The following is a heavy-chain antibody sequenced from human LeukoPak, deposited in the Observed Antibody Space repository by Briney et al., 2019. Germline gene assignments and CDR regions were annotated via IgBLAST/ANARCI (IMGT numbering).Heavy chain of an antibody. Sequence: GGSLRVSCAASGFSVISNYMSWVRQARGKGLEWVSVIYSGGTGGSTYYADPVKGRFTISRDDSKNTLYLQMNSLRAEDTAVYYCARDRELERNWFDPWGQGTLVIVSS. D-gene: IGHD1-1*01. J-gene: IGHJ5*02. CDR2: IYSGGTGGST. V-gene: IGHV3-66*01. CDR3: ARDRELERNWFDP. CDR1: GFSVISNY.